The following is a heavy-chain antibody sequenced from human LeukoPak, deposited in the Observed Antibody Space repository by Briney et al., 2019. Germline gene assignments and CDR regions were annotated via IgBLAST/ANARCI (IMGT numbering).Heavy chain of an antibody. CDR3: ARESGYYYDTSGYTFDY. J-gene: IGHJ4*02. CDR1: GGSSNNYY. CDR2: IYTSGST. D-gene: IGHD3-22*01. V-gene: IGHV4-4*07. Sequence: KPSETLSLTCTVSGGSSNNYYWSWIRQSAGKGLEWIGRIYTSGSTNYNPSPKSRVSMSVDTSKNQFSLRLRSVTAADTAVYYCARESGYYYDTSGYTFDYWGQGILVTVSS.